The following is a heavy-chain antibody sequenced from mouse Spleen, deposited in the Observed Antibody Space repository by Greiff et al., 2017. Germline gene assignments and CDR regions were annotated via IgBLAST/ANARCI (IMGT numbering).Heavy chain of an antibody. V-gene: IGHV1-50*01. CDR3: ARRGNSNFYAMDY. CDR2: IDTSDSYT. CDR1: GYTFTSYW. J-gene: IGHJ4*01. D-gene: IGHD2-5*01. Sequence: QVQLQQPGAELVKPGASVKLSCKASGYTFTSYWMQWVKQRPGQGLEWIGEIDTSDSYTNYNQKFKGKATLPVDTSSSTAYMQLSSLTSEDSAVYYCARRGNSNFYAMDYWGQGTSVTVSS.